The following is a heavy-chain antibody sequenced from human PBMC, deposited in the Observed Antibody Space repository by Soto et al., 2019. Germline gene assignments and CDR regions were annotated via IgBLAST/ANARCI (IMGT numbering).Heavy chain of an antibody. V-gene: IGHV3-23*01. CDR2: MSGSGGST. J-gene: IGHJ4*02. CDR1: GFTFSTYA. D-gene: IGHD3-10*01. Sequence: EVQLLESGGGLVQPGGPLRLSCAASGFTFSTYAMSWVRQAPGKGLEWVSGMSGSGGSTYYADSVKGRFTISRDNSKNTLYLQMNSLRAEDTAVYYCMNLYSYGSGSYYKWGQGTRVTVSS. CDR3: MNLYSYGSGSYYK.